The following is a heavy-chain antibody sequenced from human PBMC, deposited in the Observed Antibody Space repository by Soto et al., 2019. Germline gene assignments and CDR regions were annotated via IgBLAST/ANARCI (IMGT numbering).Heavy chain of an antibody. CDR2: TSYSGTT. CDR1: GGSMSSGIYY. D-gene: IGHD6-13*01. J-gene: IGHJ5*02. Sequence: SETLSLTCTVSGGSMSSGIYYWSWIRQPPGKGLECIGFTSYSGTTYYNTSLWSRVSMSVDTSKNQFSLHVNSVTAADTAVYYCARAKAPLYSSSWYWFDPWGQGTLVT. V-gene: IGHV4-30-4*01. CDR3: ARAKAPLYSSSWYWFDP.